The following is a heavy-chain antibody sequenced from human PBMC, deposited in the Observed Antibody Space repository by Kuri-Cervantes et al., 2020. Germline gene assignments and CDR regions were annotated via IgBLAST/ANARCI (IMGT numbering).Heavy chain of an antibody. V-gene: IGHV3-30-3*01. J-gene: IGHJ4*02. CDR3: TTDLRTVTTLSNFDY. D-gene: IGHD4-17*01. Sequence: GGSLRLSCAASGFTYSSYAMHWVRQAPGKGLEWVAVISYDGSNKYYADSVKGRFTISRDNSKNTLYLQMNSLKTEDTAVYYCTTDLRTVTTLSNFDYWGQGTLVTVSS. CDR1: GFTYSSYA. CDR2: ISYDGSNK.